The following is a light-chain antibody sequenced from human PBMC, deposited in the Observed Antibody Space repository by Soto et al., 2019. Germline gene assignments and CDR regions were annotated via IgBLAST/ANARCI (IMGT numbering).Light chain of an antibody. Sequence: DIQMTQSPSSLSASLGARVTITCRASQNIARYLNWYQQKPGKAPKVLIYAASRLQSGVPSRFSGSGSGTDFTLTISSLQPEDFTIYYCHQNYSTPPSTFGQGTRLEIK. CDR3: HQNYSTPPST. V-gene: IGKV1-39*01. J-gene: IGKJ5*01. CDR1: QNIARY. CDR2: AAS.